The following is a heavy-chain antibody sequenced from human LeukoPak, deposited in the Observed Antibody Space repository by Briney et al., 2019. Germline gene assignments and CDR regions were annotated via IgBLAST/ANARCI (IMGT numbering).Heavy chain of an antibody. CDR3: ARDEETATTAAIIRKYSYYCYYMDV. V-gene: IGHV3-48*03. CDR2: ISSSGSTI. D-gene: IGHD4-11*01. CDR1: GFTFSSYE. Sequence: GGSLRLFCAASGFTFSSYEMNWVSQAPGKGLEGVSDISSSGSTIYYADSVKGRFTISRDNAKHSLYLQMSSLRAEDTAVYYCARDEETATTAAIIRKYSYYCYYMDVWGKGTTVTVSS. J-gene: IGHJ6*03.